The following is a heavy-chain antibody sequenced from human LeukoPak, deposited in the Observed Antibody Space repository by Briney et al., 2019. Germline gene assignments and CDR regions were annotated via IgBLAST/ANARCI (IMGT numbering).Heavy chain of an antibody. J-gene: IGHJ5*02. Sequence: RASVKVSCKASGYTFTGYYMHWVRQAPGQGLEWMGWINPNSGGTNYAQKFQGRVTMTRDTSISTAYMELSRLRSDDTAVYYCARVFSRRDYIVGATTNANWFDPWGQGTLVTVSS. D-gene: IGHD1-26*01. CDR2: INPNSGGT. CDR1: GYTFTGYY. CDR3: ARVFSRRDYIVGATTNANWFDP. V-gene: IGHV1-2*02.